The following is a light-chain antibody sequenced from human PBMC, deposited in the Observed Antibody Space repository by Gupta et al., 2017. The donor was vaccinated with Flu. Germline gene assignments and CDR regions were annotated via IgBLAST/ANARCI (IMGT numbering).Light chain of an antibody. CDR3: SSRDSSGDHVV. CDR1: SLRVYF. Sequence: SSELTQDHAVSVALGQTVRISCQGHSLRVYFASWYQQKPGQAPVLVIYGKDKRPSGIPDRVSGSSSGNTASLTITGAQAEDEADYYCSSRDSSGDHVVFGGGTKLTVL. CDR2: GKD. V-gene: IGLV3-19*01. J-gene: IGLJ3*02.